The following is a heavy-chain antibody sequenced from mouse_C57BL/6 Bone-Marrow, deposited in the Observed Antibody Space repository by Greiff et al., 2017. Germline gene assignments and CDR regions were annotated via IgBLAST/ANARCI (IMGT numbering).Heavy chain of an antibody. CDR1: GYTFTNYW. Sequence: VQLQQSGAELVRPGTSVKMSCKASGYTFTNYWIGWAKQRPGHGLEWIGDIYPGGGYTKYNEKFKGKATLTADKSSSTAYMQFSSLTSEDSAIYYCARLGGPYFDYWGQGTTLTVSS. V-gene: IGHV1-63*01. CDR2: IYPGGGYT. CDR3: ARLGGPYFDY. J-gene: IGHJ2*01.